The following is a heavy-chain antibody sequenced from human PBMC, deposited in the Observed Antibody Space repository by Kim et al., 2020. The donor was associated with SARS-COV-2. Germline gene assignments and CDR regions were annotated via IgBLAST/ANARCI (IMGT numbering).Heavy chain of an antibody. V-gene: IGHV3-30*18. CDR3: AKDWHSGGAYGMDV. CDR2: ISYDGSNK. J-gene: IGHJ6*02. D-gene: IGHD2-15*01. CDR1: GFTFSSYG. Sequence: GGSLRLSCAASGFTFSSYGMHWVRQAPGKGLEWVAVISYDGSNKYYADSVKGRFTISRDNSKNTLYLQMNSLRAEDTAVYYCAKDWHSGGAYGMDVWGQGTTVTVSS.